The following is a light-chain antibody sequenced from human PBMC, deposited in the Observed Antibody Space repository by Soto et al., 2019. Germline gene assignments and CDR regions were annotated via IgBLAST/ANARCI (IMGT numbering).Light chain of an antibody. CDR1: QSVSNNY. V-gene: IGKV3-20*01. CDR2: GSS. CDR3: QQYGSSPPYT. J-gene: IGKJ2*01. Sequence: EVVLTQSPGTLSLSPGERATLSCRASQSVSNNYLAWYQQKPGQAPRLLIFGSSDRATGIPDRFSGSGSWTDFTLTISRLEPEDFAMYYCQQYGSSPPYTFGLGTKLEIK.